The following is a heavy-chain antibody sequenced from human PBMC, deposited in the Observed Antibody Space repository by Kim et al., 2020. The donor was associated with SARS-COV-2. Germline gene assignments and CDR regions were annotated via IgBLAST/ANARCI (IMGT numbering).Heavy chain of an antibody. V-gene: IGHV4-31*03. J-gene: IGHJ3*02. CDR3: ARVSPPNYDYIWGRLVITSDAFDI. Sequence: SETLSLTCTVSGGSISSGGYYWSWIRQHPGKGLEWIGYIYYSGSTYYNPSLKSRVTISVDTSKNQFSLKLSSVTAADTAVYYCARVSPPNYDYIWGRLVITSDAFDIWGQGTMVTVSS. CDR2: IYYSGST. CDR1: GGSISSGGYY. D-gene: IGHD3-16*01.